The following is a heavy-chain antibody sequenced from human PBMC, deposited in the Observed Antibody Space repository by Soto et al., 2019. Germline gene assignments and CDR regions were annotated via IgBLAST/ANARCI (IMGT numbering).Heavy chain of an antibody. Sequence: PGGSLRLSCAASGFTFSNYAMTWVRQAPGKGLEWASAISGGGDNTYYAASVRGRFTISRDNSKNTVYLQMTSLRAEDTAVYFCAKGWRSGAYSAIEYWGQGTLVTVSS. J-gene: IGHJ4*02. CDR2: ISGGGDNT. V-gene: IGHV3-23*01. D-gene: IGHD1-26*01. CDR1: GFTFSNYA. CDR3: AKGWRSGAYSAIEY.